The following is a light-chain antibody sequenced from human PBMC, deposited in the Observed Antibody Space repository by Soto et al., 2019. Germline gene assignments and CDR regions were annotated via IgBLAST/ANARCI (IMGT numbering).Light chain of an antibody. J-gene: IGLJ1*01. Sequence: QSVLTQPPSVSAAPGQRVTISCSGSSSNIGAGYDVHWYQQLPGTAPKLLIFGNTKRPSGVPDRFSGSKSGSSASLAITGLQAEDEAAYYCQSTSLSDFHVFGTGTKVTVL. CDR1: SSNIGAGYD. CDR3: QSTSLSDFHV. V-gene: IGLV1-40*01. CDR2: GNT.